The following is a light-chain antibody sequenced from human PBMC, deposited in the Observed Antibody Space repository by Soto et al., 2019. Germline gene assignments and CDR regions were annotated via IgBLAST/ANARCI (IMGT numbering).Light chain of an antibody. CDR1: SNDVGGYNY. CDR3: SSYTSSTTLV. V-gene: IGLV2-14*03. J-gene: IGLJ1*01. CDR2: EVS. Sequence: QSALTQPASVSGSPGQSITISCTGNSNDVGGYNYVSWYQQHPGKAPKLMISEVSNRPSGVSIRFSGSKSGNTASLTISGLQAEDEADYYCSSYTSSTTLVFGTGTKLTVL.